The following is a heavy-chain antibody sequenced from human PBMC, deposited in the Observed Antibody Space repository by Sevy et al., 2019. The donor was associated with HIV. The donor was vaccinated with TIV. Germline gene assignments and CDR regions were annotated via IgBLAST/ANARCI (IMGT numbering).Heavy chain of an antibody. D-gene: IGHD3-3*01. CDR2: ISYDGSNK. CDR1: GFTFSSYA. J-gene: IGHJ4*02. Sequence: GESLKISCAASGFTFSSYAMHWVRQAPGKGLEWVAVISYDGSNKYYADSVKGRFTISRDNSKNTRYLQMNSLRAEDTAVYYCARDFSSIFLEWLSAFDYWGQGTLVTVSS. V-gene: IGHV3-30-3*01. CDR3: ARDFSSIFLEWLSAFDY.